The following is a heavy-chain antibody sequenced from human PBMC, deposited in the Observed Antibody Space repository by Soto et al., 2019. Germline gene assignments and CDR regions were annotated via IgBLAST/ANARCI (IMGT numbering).Heavy chain of an antibody. Sequence: SETLSLTCTVSGDSISRSSYYWGWIRQPPGKGLEWIGSIYYSGTTYYNPPLKSRVTISVDTSKNQFSLKLRSVTAADTAVFYCARHSPRGWYIRYFDYWGQGSLVTVSS. V-gene: IGHV4-39*01. CDR1: GDSISRSSYY. CDR3: ARHSPRGWYIRYFDY. J-gene: IGHJ4*03. CDR2: IYYSGTT. D-gene: IGHD6-19*01.